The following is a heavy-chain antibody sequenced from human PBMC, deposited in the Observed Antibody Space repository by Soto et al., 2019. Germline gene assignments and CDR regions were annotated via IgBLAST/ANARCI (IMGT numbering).Heavy chain of an antibody. CDR2: IYNSGST. Sequence: PSETLSLTCTVSGASISNYYWNWIRQSPGKGLEWIGHIYNSGSTNYNPPLKSRVTISVDTSKNQFSLKLSSVTAADTAVYYCARDASGTYFNWFDPWGQGTLVTVSS. CDR1: GASISNYY. D-gene: IGHD3-10*01. V-gene: IGHV4-59*01. CDR3: ARDASGTYFNWFDP. J-gene: IGHJ5*02.